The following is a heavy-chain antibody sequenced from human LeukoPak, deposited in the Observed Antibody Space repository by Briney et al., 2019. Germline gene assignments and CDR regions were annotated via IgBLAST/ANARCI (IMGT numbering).Heavy chain of an antibody. Sequence: GASVKVSCKASGGTFSSYTISWVRQAPGQGLEWMGRIIPILGIANYAQKFQGRVTITADKSTSTAYMELSSLRSEDTAVYYCARGPHYDGSGYYSFQHWGQGTLVTVSS. CDR3: ARGPHYDGSGYYSFQH. D-gene: IGHD3-22*01. CDR2: IIPILGIA. CDR1: GGTFSSYT. V-gene: IGHV1-69*02. J-gene: IGHJ1*01.